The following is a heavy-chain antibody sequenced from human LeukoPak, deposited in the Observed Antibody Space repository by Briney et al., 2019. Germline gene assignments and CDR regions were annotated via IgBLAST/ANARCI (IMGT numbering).Heavy chain of an antibody. CDR3: ANSNVVVTPYFQH. J-gene: IGHJ1*01. CDR1: GITFSSSA. D-gene: IGHD3-22*01. CDR2: ISGGGGTT. Sequence: GGSLRLSCAASGITFSSSAMSWVRQAPGKGLEWVSAISGGGGTTYYADSVKGRFTISRDNSKNTLYLQMNSLRTEDTAVYYCANSNVVVTPYFQHWGQGTLVTVSS. V-gene: IGHV3-23*01.